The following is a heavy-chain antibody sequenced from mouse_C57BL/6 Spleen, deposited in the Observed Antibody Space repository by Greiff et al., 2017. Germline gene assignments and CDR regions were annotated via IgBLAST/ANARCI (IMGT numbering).Heavy chain of an antibody. J-gene: IGHJ4*01. V-gene: IGHV5-17*01. CDR1: GFTFSDYG. CDR3: ARGGYYAMDY. Sequence: EVHLVESGGGLVKPGGSLKLSCAASGFTFSDYGMHWVRQAPEKGLEWVAYISSGSSTIYYADTVKCRFTISRDNANNTLFLQMTSLRSEDTAMYYCARGGYYAMDYWGQGTSVTVSS. CDR2: ISSGSSTI.